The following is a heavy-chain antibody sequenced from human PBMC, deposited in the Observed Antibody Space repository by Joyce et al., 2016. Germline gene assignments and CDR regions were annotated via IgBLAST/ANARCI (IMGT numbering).Heavy chain of an antibody. CDR3: ARSFWDNTWGSWAYFDL. CDR1: GFSVSGSY. D-gene: IGHD3-3*01. V-gene: IGHV3-53*01. Sequence: EEQLVESGGGLIQPGGSRRLSCAASGFSVSGSYMNGVRQSPGKGLEWISVIYSSGTKIYADSVKGRFTISRDNSRNTIYLQMNSLGAEDTAVYYCARSFWDNTWGSWAYFDLWGQGTVVAVSS. CDR2: IYSSGTK. J-gene: IGHJ4*02.